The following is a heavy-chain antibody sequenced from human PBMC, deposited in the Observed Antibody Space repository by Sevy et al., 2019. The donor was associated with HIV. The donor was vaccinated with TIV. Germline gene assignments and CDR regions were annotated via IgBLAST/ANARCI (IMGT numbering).Heavy chain of an antibody. CDR3: ASSVRGVLHYYYGMDV. D-gene: IGHD3-10*01. CDR2: INHSGST. Sequence: SQTLSLTCAVYGGSFSGYYWSWIRQPPGKGLEWIGEINHSGSTNYNPSLKSRVTISVDTSKNQFSLKLGSVTAADTAVYYCASSVRGVLHYYYGMDVWGQGTTVTVSS. J-gene: IGHJ6*02. V-gene: IGHV4-34*01. CDR1: GGSFSGYY.